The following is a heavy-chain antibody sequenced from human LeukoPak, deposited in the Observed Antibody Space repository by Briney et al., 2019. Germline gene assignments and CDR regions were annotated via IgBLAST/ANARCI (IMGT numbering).Heavy chain of an antibody. D-gene: IGHD3-22*01. CDR2: IYSDNT. Sequence: GGSLRLSCTVSGFTVSSNSMSWVRQAPGKGLEWVSFIYSDNTHYSDSVKGRFTISRDNAKNSLYLQMNSLRAEDAAVYYCVRDFHVRLYDTGGYSYWGQGTLVTVSS. CDR3: VRDFHVRLYDTGGYSY. CDR1: GFTVSSNS. J-gene: IGHJ4*02. V-gene: IGHV3-53*01.